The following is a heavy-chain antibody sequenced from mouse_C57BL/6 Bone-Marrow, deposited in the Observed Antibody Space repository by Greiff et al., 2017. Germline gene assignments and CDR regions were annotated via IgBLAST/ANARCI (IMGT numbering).Heavy chain of an antibody. V-gene: IGHV1-72*01. CDR1: GYTFTSYW. CDR2: IYPNSGGT. Sequence: QVQLQQPGAELVKPGASVKLSCKASGYTFTSYWMHWVKQRPGRGLEWIGRIYPNSGGTKYNEKFKSKATLTVDKPSSTAYMQLSSLTSEDSAVSYCAHGNYFYWYFAVWGTGTTVTVSS. D-gene: IGHD2-1*01. CDR3: AHGNYFYWYFAV. J-gene: IGHJ1*03.